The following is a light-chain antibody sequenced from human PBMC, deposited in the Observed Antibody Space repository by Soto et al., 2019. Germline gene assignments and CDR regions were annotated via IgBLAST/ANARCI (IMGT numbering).Light chain of an antibody. CDR3: QQRYT. J-gene: IGKJ2*01. CDR2: GAS. Sequence: EIVLTQSPGTLSLSPGERATLSCRASQSVSSSYLAWYQQKPGQAPRLLIYGASSRATGIPDRFSGSGSGTDFTITISRLEPQDFAVYYGQQRYTLGQGTKLEI. CDR1: QSVSSSY. V-gene: IGKV3-20*01.